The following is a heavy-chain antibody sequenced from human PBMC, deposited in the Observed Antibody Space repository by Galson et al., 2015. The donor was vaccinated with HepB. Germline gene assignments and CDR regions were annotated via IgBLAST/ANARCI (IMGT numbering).Heavy chain of an antibody. V-gene: IGHV3-15*01. D-gene: IGHD4-17*01. CDR1: GFTFSNAW. CDR2: IKSKTDGGTT. CDR3: TTDGVVDYGDFHDLYYYYMDV. Sequence: SLRLSCAASGFTFSNAWMSWVRQAPGKGLEWVGRIKSKTDGGTTDYAAPVKGRFTISRDDSKNTLYLQMNSLKTEDTAVYYCTTDGVVDYGDFHDLYYYYMDVWGKGTTVTVSS. J-gene: IGHJ6*03.